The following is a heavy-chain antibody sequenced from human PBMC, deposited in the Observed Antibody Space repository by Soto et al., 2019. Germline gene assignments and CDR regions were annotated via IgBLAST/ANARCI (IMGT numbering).Heavy chain of an antibody. CDR1: GGTFSSYA. CDR3: ERADGFMRVLDR. V-gene: IGHV1-69*13. J-gene: IGHJ5*02. D-gene: IGHD2-2*03. CDR2: IIPIFGTA. Sequence: GAAVKVSCKASGGTFSSYAISWVRQAPGQGREGMGGIIPIFGTANYAQKFQGRVTITADESTSASYMAMSTLRPEDTAVYHCERADGFMRVLDRWGKGPLV.